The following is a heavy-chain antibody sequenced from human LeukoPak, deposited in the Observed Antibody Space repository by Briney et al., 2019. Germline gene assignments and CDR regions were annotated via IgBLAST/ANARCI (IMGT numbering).Heavy chain of an antibody. V-gene: IGHV3-66*01. Sequence: GGSLRLSCAVSGFTVSSSYMSWVRQAPEGKGLEWVSVIYSDGSTYYADSVKGRFTISRDNAKNSLYLQMNSLRAEDTAVYYCARDYDGSGYFGYWGQGTLVTVSS. CDR3: ARDYDGSGYFGY. J-gene: IGHJ4*02. CDR2: IYSDGST. D-gene: IGHD3-22*01. CDR1: GFTVSSSY.